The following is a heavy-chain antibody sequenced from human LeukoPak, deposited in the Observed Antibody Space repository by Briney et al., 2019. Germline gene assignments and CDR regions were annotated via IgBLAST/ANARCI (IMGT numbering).Heavy chain of an antibody. CDR2: IIPIFGTA. CDR1: GGTFISYA. D-gene: IGHD3-22*01. V-gene: IGHV1-69*13. J-gene: IGHJ5*02. Sequence: ASVKVSCKASGGTFISYAISWVRQAPGQGLEWMGGIIPIFGTANYAQKFQGRVTITADESTSTAYMELSSLRSEDTAVYYCARLPPYYYDSSGYSDWFDPWGQGTLVTVSS. CDR3: ARLPPYYYDSSGYSDWFDP.